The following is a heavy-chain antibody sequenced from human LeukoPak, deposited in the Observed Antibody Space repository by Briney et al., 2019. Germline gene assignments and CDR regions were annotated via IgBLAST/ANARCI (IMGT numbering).Heavy chain of an antibody. CDR1: SGSFSGYY. J-gene: IGHJ4*02. D-gene: IGHD2-2*01. Sequence: SETLSLTCAVYSGSFSGYYWSWIRQPPGKGLEWIGEINDSGSVNCNPSLKNRVTLSVDTSKNQFSLRLSSVAAADTAVYYCARRLVDSGTSQVSDDWGQGTLVTVSS. CDR3: ARRLVDSGTSQVSDD. V-gene: IGHV4-34*01. CDR2: INDSGSV.